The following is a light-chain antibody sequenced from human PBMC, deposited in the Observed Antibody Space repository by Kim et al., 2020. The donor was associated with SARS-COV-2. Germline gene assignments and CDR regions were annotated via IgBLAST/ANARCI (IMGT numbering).Light chain of an antibody. CDR3: QVWDSSSDHRVV. J-gene: IGLJ2*01. CDR2: YDS. Sequence: SYELTQPPSVSVAPRKTARLSCGGNSIGSKSVHWYQQKSGQAPVLVISYDSDRPSGIPERFSGSNSGNTATLIISRVEAGDEADYYCQVWDSSSDHRVVFGGGTKLTVL. CDR1: SIGSKS. V-gene: IGLV3-21*04.